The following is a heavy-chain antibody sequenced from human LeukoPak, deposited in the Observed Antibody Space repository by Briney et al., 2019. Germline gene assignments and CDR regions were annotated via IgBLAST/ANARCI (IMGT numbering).Heavy chain of an antibody. CDR3: ARQEAGDWNFDY. Sequence: PSETLSLTCTVSGGPISSSSYYWGWIRQPPGKGLEWIGSIYYSGSTYYNPSLKSRVTISADTSKNQFSLKLSSVTAADTAVYYCARQEAGDWNFDYWGQGTLVTVSS. D-gene: IGHD1-1*01. CDR2: IYYSGST. V-gene: IGHV4-39*01. CDR1: GGPISSSSYY. J-gene: IGHJ4*02.